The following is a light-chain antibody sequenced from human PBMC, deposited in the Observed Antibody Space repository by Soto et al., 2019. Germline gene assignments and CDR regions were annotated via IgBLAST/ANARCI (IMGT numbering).Light chain of an antibody. CDR2: KAS. V-gene: IGKV1-5*03. Sequence: DIPISQSPSTLSASVGDRDTITCRASQSISSWLAWYQQKPGKAPKLLIQKASSLESGVPSRFSGSGSGTEFTLAISSLQPDDFATYYCQQYSIFSLTFGGGTKVEIK. J-gene: IGKJ4*01. CDR1: QSISSW. CDR3: QQYSIFSLT.